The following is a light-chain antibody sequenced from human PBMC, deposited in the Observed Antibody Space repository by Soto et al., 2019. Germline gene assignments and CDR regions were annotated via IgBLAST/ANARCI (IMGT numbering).Light chain of an antibody. CDR2: EAS. CDR3: QEYSRD. J-gene: IGKJ4*01. Sequence: DIPMTQSPSTLSASVGDRVTITCRASHNITTWLAWFQQKPGKAPKVLIYEASNLESGVPSRFSGSGSWTEFTLTISSLQPDDFATYYCQEYSRDFGGGTRVEIK. CDR1: HNITTW. V-gene: IGKV1-5*01.